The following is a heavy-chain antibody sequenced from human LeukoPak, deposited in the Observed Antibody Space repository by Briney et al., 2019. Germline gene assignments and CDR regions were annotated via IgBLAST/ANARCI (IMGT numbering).Heavy chain of an antibody. V-gene: IGHV3-23*01. CDR1: GFTFNNYA. CDR3: ANEVPHFDY. J-gene: IGHJ4*02. CDR2: ISGSGANT. Sequence: GGSLRLSCAASGFTFNNYAMSWVRQAPGKGLEWVSVISGSGANTYYADSVKGRFTITRDNPKNTLYLQMNSLRAEDTAVYYCANEVPHFDYWGQGTLVTVSS. D-gene: IGHD2-2*01.